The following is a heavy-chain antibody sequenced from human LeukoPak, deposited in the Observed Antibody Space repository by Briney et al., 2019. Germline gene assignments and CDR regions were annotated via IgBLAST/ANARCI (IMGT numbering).Heavy chain of an antibody. CDR3: AKDLWKYQLRTLDY. D-gene: IGHD2-2*01. J-gene: IGHJ4*02. Sequence: GGSLRLSCAASGFTCSIYGMHWGRHAPVQGLVWVAVISYDGSNKYYADSVKGRFTISRDHSKNTLYLQMNSLRAEDTALYYCAKDLWKYQLRTLDYWGQGTLVTVSS. CDR1: GFTCSIYG. CDR2: ISYDGSNK. V-gene: IGHV3-30*18.